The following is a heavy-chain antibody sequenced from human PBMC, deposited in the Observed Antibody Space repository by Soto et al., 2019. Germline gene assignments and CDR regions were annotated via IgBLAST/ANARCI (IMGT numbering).Heavy chain of an antibody. CDR3: AREERGYSYGLGDSW. V-gene: IGHV4-61*01. J-gene: IGHJ4*02. CDR2: IYDSGTT. D-gene: IGHD5-18*01. CDR1: GGSVSSASYY. Sequence: PXATLSLTCTVTGGSVSSASYYWSWIRQPPGKGLEWLGYIYDSGTTNYNPSLKSRVTILLDTSKNQFSLRLTSVTAADTAVYYCAREERGYSYGLGDSWWGQGTLVTVSS.